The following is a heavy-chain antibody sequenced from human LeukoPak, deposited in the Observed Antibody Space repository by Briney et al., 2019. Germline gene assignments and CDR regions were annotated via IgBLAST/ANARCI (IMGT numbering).Heavy chain of an antibody. CDR2: ISSSSYI. J-gene: IGHJ3*02. D-gene: IGHD3-16*02. Sequence: NPGGSLRLSCAASGFTFSSYSMNWVRQAPGKGLEWVSSISSSSYIYYADSVKGRFTISRDNAKNSLYLQMNSLRAEDTAVYYCAREILYDYIWGSYPWGDAFDIWGQGTMVTVSS. V-gene: IGHV3-21*01. CDR1: GFTFSSYS. CDR3: AREILYDYIWGSYPWGDAFDI.